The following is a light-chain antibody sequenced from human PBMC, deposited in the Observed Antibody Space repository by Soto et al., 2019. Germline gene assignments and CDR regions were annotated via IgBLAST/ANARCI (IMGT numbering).Light chain of an antibody. CDR2: EAS. Sequence: EIVMTQSPATLSVSPGEIATLSCRASQSVNRNLAWYHQKPGQAPRLLIYEASTRATGIPARFSGSGSGTEFTLTINSLQSEDFAVYYCHQYNKWQLTFGGGTKVEIK. V-gene: IGKV3-15*01. J-gene: IGKJ4*01. CDR1: QSVNRN. CDR3: HQYNKWQLT.